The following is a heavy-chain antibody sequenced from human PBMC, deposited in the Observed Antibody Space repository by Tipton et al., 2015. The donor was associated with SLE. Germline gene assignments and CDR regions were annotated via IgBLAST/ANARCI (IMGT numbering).Heavy chain of an antibody. J-gene: IGHJ4*02. D-gene: IGHD3-10*01. CDR1: GFTFDDYA. V-gene: IGHV3-9*01. CDR3: AKDITYYYGSGSRFDY. CDR2: ISWNSGSI. Sequence: SLRLSCAASGFTFDDYAMHWVRQAPGKGLEWVSDISWNSGSIGYADSVKGRFTISRDNAKNSLYLQMNSLRAEDTALYYCAKDITYYYGSGSRFDYWGQGTLVTVSS.